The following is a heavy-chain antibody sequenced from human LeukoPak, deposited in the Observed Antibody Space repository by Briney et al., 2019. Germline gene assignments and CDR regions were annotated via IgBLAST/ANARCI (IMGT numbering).Heavy chain of an antibody. D-gene: IGHD2-8*01. CDR1: GLTFSSYG. V-gene: IGHV3-33*01. CDR2: IWYDGSNK. CDR3: ARDARGYCTNGVCYRGDAFDV. Sequence: PGGSLRLSCAASGLTFSSYGMHWVRQAPGKGLEWVAVIWYDGSNKYYADSVKGRFTISRDNSKNTLYLQMNSLRAEDTAVYYCARDARGYCTNGVCYRGDAFDVWGQGTMVTVSS. J-gene: IGHJ3*01.